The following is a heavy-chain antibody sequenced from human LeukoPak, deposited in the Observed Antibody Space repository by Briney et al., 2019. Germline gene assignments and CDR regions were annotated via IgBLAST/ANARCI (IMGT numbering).Heavy chain of an antibody. V-gene: IGHV1-18*01. J-gene: IGHJ4*02. CDR1: GYTFTSYG. CDR2: ISAYNGNT. Sequence: ASVKVSCKASGYTFTSYGISWVRQAPGQGLEWMGWISAYNGNTNYAQELQGRVTMTTDTSTSTAYMELRSLRSDDTAVYYCARGPGGGYYDSSGYLDYWGQGTLVTVSS. CDR3: ARGPGGGYYDSSGYLDY. D-gene: IGHD3-22*01.